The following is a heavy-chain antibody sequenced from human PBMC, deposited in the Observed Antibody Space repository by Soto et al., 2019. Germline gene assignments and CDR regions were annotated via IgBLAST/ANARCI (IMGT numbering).Heavy chain of an antibody. J-gene: IGHJ4*02. CDR1: GFTFTSSA. Sequence: GXSVKVSCKASGFTFTSSAVQLVRHSRGQRLEWIGWIVVGSGNTNYAQKFQERVTITRDMSTSTAYMELSSLRSEDTAVYYCAADQGEQQLVPYYWGQGTLVTVSS. CDR3: AADQGEQQLVPYY. D-gene: IGHD6-13*01. V-gene: IGHV1-58*01. CDR2: IVVGSGNT.